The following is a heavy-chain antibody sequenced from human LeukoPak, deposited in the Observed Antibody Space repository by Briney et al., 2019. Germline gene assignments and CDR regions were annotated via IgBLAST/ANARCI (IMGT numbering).Heavy chain of an antibody. J-gene: IGHJ3*02. D-gene: IGHD3-3*01. CDR1: GYSFTSYW. V-gene: IGHV5-51*01. CDR3: ARRGSRITIFGVVIFDAFDI. Sequence: GESLKISCKGSGYSFTSYWIGWVRQMPGKGLEWMGIIYPGDSDTRYSPSFQGQVTISADKSISTAYLQWSSLKASDTAMYYCARRGSRITIFGVVIFDAFDIWGQGTMVTVSS. CDR2: IYPGDSDT.